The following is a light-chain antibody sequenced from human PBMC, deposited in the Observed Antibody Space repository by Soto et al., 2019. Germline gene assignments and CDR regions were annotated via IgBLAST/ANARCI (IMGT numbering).Light chain of an antibody. V-gene: IGKV3-20*01. CDR1: QSVSRTY. CDR2: GAS. Sequence: EIVLTQSPDTLSLSPGERASLSCRASQSVSRTYLAWYQQKPGQPPRLLLFGASSRATGIPDRFSGSGSGTDFTLTISRLEPEDFAVYYCQQYGSSVTFGQGTRLEIK. J-gene: IGKJ5*01. CDR3: QQYGSSVT.